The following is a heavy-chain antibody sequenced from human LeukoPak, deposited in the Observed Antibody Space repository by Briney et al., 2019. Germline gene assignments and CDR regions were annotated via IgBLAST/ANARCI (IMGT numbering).Heavy chain of an antibody. CDR1: GYTFTSYG. CDR2: INPNSGGT. J-gene: IGHJ4*02. CDR3: ARALPGFWSGYYSDY. D-gene: IGHD3-3*01. V-gene: IGHV1-2*06. Sequence: ASVKVSCKASGYTFTSYGISWVRQAPGQGLEWMGRINPNSGGTNYAQNFQGRVTMTRDTSISTAYMELSRLRSDDTAVYYCARALPGFWSGYYSDYWGQGTLVTVSS.